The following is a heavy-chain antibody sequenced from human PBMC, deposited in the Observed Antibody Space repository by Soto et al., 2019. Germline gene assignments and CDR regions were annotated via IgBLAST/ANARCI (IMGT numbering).Heavy chain of an antibody. CDR1: GGSINNTNYS. J-gene: IGHJ5*02. CDR3: ASLPLHHFCSGSFCGWFDP. CDR2: IYYNGRT. Sequence: SETLSLTCSVSGGSINNTNYSWVWIRQPPGKGLEWIGMIYYNGRTYYSESLKSRVTISVDPSKNQISLKVTSVTAADTAVYYCASLPLHHFCSGSFCGWFDPWGQGTLVTVSS. V-gene: IGHV4-39*01. D-gene: IGHD2-15*01.